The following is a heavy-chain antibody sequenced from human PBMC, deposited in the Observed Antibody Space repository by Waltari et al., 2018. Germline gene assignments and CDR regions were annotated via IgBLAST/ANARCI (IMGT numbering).Heavy chain of an antibody. D-gene: IGHD1-26*01. J-gene: IGHJ1*01. V-gene: IGHV4-59*11. CDR3: ARDGGSYSQEYFQH. Sequence: QVQLQESGPGLVKPSETLSLTCTVSGGSISSHYWSWIRQPPGKGLEWIGYIYYSGSTNYNPSLKSRVTISVDTSKNQFSLKLSSVTAADTAVYYCARDGGSYSQEYFQHWGQGTLVTVSS. CDR1: GGSISSHY. CDR2: IYYSGST.